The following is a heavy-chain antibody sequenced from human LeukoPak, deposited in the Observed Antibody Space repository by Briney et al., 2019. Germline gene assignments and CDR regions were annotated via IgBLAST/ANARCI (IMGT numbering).Heavy chain of an antibody. CDR1: GFTFSSYG. J-gene: IGHJ3*02. CDR3: AKDTTTYYDFLGDAFDI. Sequence: GGSLRLSCAASGFTFSSYGMHWVRQAPGKGLEWVAFIRYDGSNKYYADSVKGRFTISRDNSKNTLYLQMNSLRAEDTAVYYCAKDTTTYYDFLGDAFDIWGQGTMVTVSS. V-gene: IGHV3-30*02. D-gene: IGHD3-3*01. CDR2: IRYDGSNK.